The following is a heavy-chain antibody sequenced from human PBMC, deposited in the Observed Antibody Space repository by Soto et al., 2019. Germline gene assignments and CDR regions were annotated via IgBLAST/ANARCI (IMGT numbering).Heavy chain of an antibody. V-gene: IGHV3-53*01. J-gene: IGHJ6*02. CDR3: AKDLGDKVYYDYGMDA. Sequence: LRLSCAASGFTVSGNYMSWVRQAPGKGLEWVSVIFSGGSKYYADSVKGRFTISRDNSKNMLYLQMNSLRAEDTAVYYCAKDLGDKVYYDYGMDAWGQGTTVTVS. D-gene: IGHD2-21*02. CDR1: GFTVSGNY. CDR2: IFSGGSK.